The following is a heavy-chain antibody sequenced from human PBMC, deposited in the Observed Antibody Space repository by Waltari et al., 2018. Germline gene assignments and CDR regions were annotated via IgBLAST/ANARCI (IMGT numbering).Heavy chain of an antibody. J-gene: IGHJ6*02. D-gene: IGHD6-6*01. CDR3: ASSSPNVYYYYYGMDV. CDR1: GYTFTSYA. V-gene: IGHV1-3*01. CDR2: INASKGNT. Sequence: QVQLVQSGAEVKKPGASVKVSCKASGYTFTSYAMHWVRQAPGQRLEWMGWINASKGNTKYSQNFQGRVTITRDTSASTAYMELSSLRSEDTAVYYCASSSPNVYYYYYGMDVWGQGTTVTVSS.